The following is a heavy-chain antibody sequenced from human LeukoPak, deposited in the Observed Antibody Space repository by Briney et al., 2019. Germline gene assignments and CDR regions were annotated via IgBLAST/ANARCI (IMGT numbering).Heavy chain of an antibody. J-gene: IGHJ4*02. CDR1: GGSISSYC. CDR2: IYYSGST. CDR3: ASHRRGWSNGVNFDY. D-gene: IGHD6-19*01. V-gene: IGHV4-59*01. Sequence: SETLSLTCTVSGGSISSYCWSWIRQPPGKGLEWIGYIYYSGSTNYNPSLKSRVTISVDTSKNQFSLKLSSVTAADTAVYYCASHRRGWSNGVNFDYWGQGTLVTVSS.